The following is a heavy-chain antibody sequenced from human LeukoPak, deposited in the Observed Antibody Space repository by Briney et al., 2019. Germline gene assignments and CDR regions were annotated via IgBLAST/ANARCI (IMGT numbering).Heavy chain of an antibody. CDR3: ARGAHYYDSSGFDY. J-gene: IGHJ4*02. CDR2: IRNRPNGYTT. Sequence: PGGSLRLSCAASGFTFSDHYMDWVRHQAPGKGLEWVGRIRNRPNGYTTEYAASVKGRFTISRDDSKNSLYLQMNSLKTEDTAVYYCARGAHYYDSSGFDYWGQGTLVTVSS. D-gene: IGHD3-22*01. V-gene: IGHV3-72*01. CDR1: GFTFSDHY.